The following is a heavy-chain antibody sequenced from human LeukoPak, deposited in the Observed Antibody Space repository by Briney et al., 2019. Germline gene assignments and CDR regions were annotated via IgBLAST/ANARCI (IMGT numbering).Heavy chain of an antibody. Sequence: PSETLSLTCTVSGGSISSGGYYWSWIRQHPGKGLEWIGYIYYSGSTYYNPSLKSRVTISVDTSKNQFSLKLSSVTAADTAVYHCARSEAGAVYYDSSGYPDAFDIWGQGTMVTVSS. D-gene: IGHD3-22*01. CDR2: IYYSGST. V-gene: IGHV4-31*03. CDR3: ARSEAGAVYYDSSGYPDAFDI. CDR1: GGSISSGGYY. J-gene: IGHJ3*02.